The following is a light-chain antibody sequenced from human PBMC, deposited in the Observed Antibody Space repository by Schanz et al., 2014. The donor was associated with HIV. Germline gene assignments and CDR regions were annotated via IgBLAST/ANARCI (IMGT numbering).Light chain of an antibody. CDR3: SSYTSSYTLYV. J-gene: IGLJ1*01. CDR1: SSDVGDYKF. Sequence: QSALTQPASVSGSPGQSITISCTGTSSDVGDYKFVSWYQQHPGKAPKLMIYDVSNRPSGVSNRFSGSKSGNTASLTISGLQAEDEADYYCSSYTSSYTLYVFGTGTKVTVL. CDR2: DVS. V-gene: IGLV2-14*03.